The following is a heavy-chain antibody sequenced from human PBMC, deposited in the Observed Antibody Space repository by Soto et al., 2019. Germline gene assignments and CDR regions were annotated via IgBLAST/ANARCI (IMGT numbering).Heavy chain of an antibody. Sequence: ASVKVSCKASGYTFTSYGISWVRQAPGQGLEWMGWISAYNGNTNYAQKLQGRVTMTTDTSTSTAYMELSSLRSDDTAVYYCARSKDVATDYVVWSGYSKSIRYGMTFWGQGTTST. D-gene: IGHD3-3*01. V-gene: IGHV1-18*04. CDR1: GYTFTSYG. J-gene: IGHJ6*02. CDR3: ARSKDVATDYVVWSGYSKSIRYGMTF. CDR2: ISAYNGNT.